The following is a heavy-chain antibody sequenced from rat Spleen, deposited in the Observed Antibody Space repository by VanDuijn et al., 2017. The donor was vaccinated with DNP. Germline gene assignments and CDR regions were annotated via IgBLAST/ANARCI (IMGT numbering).Heavy chain of an antibody. CDR3: AKIPGFKGMDA. Sequence: EVQLVESGGGLVQPGSSLKLSCVASGFSFSSYNMHWIRQAPKKGLEWIALIYYDSSNKYYVDSVKGRFTISRDNSKNTLSLEMNSLRSDDTAMYYCAKIPGFKGMDAWGQGTSVTVSS. CDR2: IYYDSSNK. V-gene: IGHV5-50*01. J-gene: IGHJ4*01. CDR1: GFSFSSYN. D-gene: IGHD1-6*01.